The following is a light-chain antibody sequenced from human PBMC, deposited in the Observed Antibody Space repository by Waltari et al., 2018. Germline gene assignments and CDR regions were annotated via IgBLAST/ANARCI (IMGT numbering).Light chain of an antibody. CDR2: DAS. J-gene: IGKJ1*01. CDR3: QQRSNWPQWT. Sequence: EIVLTQSPATLSLSPGERATLSCRARQSVSSYLAWYHQKPGQAPRLLIYDASNRATGIPARFSGSGSGTDFTLTISSLEPEDFAVYYCQQRSNWPQWTFGQGTKVEI. V-gene: IGKV3-11*01. CDR1: QSVSSY.